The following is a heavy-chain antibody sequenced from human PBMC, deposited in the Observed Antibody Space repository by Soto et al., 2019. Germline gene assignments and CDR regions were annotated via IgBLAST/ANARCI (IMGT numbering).Heavy chain of an antibody. CDR1: GGSISGYY. D-gene: IGHD5-12*01. V-gene: IGHV4-34*01. Sequence: SETLSLTCTVSGGSISGYYWSWIRQPPGKGLEWIGEINHSGSTNYNPSLKSRVTISVDTSKNQFSLKLSSVTAADTAVYYCARGVGWLQSFFGYWGQGTLVTVSS. CDR2: INHSGST. CDR3: ARGVGWLQSFFGY. J-gene: IGHJ4*02.